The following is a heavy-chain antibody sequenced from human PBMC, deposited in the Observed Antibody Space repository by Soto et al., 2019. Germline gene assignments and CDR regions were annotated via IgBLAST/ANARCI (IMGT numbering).Heavy chain of an antibody. Sequence: QVQLVESGGGVVQPVRSLRLSCAASGFTFSSHGMHWVRQAPGKGLEWVAVISYDGSNKYYVDSVKGRFTISRDNSKNTLYLQMNSLRGEDTAVYYCAGGYSAYPEDWGQGTLVIVSS. CDR3: AGGYSAYPED. D-gene: IGHD5-12*01. V-gene: IGHV3-30*03. CDR1: GFTFSSHG. CDR2: ISYDGSNK. J-gene: IGHJ4*02.